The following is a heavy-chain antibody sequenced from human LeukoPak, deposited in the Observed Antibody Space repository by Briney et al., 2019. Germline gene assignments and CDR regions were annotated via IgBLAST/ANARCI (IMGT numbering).Heavy chain of an antibody. CDR3: ARGQRTFDY. Sequence: KPGGSLRLSCAASGFTFSDYYMSWIRQAPGKGLEWVSYISSSGNTVKYADSVKGRFTISRDNSKNTLYLQMGSLRAEDMAVYYCARGQRTFDYWGQGTLVTVSS. CDR2: ISSSGNTV. J-gene: IGHJ4*02. V-gene: IGHV3-11*04. CDR1: GFTFSDYY.